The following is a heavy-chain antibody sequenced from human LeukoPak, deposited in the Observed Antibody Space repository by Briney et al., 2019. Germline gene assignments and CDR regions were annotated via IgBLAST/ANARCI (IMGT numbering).Heavy chain of an antibody. CDR2: IKQDGSEK. D-gene: IGHD6-6*01. V-gene: IGHV3-7*01. Sequence: GRSLRLSCAASGFTFSSYWMSWVSQAPGKGLEWVANIKQDGSEKYYVDSVKGRFTISRDNAKNSLYLQMNSLRAEDTAVYYCARDLRYSSSSQTSYGMDVWGQGTTVTVSS. CDR1: GFTFSSYW. J-gene: IGHJ6*02. CDR3: ARDLRYSSSSQTSYGMDV.